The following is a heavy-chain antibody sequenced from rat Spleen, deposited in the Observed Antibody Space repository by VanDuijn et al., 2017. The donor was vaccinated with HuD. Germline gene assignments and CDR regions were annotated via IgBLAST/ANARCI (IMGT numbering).Heavy chain of an antibody. CDR2: INYDGSGT. CDR3: ARHYYYSGDHFDY. V-gene: IGHV5-7*01. J-gene: IGHJ2*01. D-gene: IGHD1-1*01. Sequence: EVQLVESDGGLVQPGRSLKLSCAASGFTFSDYYMAWVRQAPKKGLEWVATINYDGSGTYYRDSVKGRFTISRDNAKSTLYLQMDSLRSEDTATYYCARHYYYSGDHFDYWGQGVMVTVSS. CDR1: GFTFSDYY.